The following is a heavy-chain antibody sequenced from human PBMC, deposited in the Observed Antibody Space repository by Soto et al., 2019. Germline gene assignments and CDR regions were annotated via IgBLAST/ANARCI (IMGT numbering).Heavy chain of an antibody. V-gene: IGHV1-69*13. D-gene: IGHD6-6*01. J-gene: IGHJ6*02. CDR2: IIPIFGTA. CDR1: GGTFSSYA. Sequence: GASVKVSCKASGGTFSSYAISWVRQAPGQGLEWMGGIIPIFGTANYAQKFQGRVTITADESTSTAYMELSSLRSEDTAVYYCAREPVVPRDGSWGYYYYGMDVWGQGTTVTVSS. CDR3: AREPVVPRDGSWGYYYYGMDV.